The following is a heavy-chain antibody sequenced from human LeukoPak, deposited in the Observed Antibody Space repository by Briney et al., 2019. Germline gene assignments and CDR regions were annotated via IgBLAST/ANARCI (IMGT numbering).Heavy chain of an antibody. CDR3: ARRQRWLQHFDY. J-gene: IGHJ4*02. CDR1: GVSFSGYY. V-gene: IGHV4-34*01. D-gene: IGHD5-24*01. Sequence: SETLSLTCAVYGVSFSGYYWSWIRQPPGKGLEWIGEINHSGSTNYNPSLKSRVTISVDTSKNQFSLKLSSVTAADTAVYYCARRQRWLQHFDYWGQGTLVTVSS. CDR2: INHSGST.